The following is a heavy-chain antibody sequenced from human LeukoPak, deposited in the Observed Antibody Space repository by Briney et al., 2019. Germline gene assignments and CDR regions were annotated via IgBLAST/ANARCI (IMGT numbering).Heavy chain of an antibody. J-gene: IGHJ4*02. V-gene: IGHV3-23*01. CDR2: ISGSGSGGIT. CDR1: GFTFSSYA. D-gene: IGHD6-19*01. CDR3: AKLLAVTNSYYFNY. Sequence: GGSLRLSCAASGFTFSSYAMSWVRQAPGKGLEWVSTISGSGSGGITYYAASGKGRFTISRDHSKDTLYLQMNSLRAEDTAVYYCAKLLAVTNSYYFNYWGQGTLVTVSS.